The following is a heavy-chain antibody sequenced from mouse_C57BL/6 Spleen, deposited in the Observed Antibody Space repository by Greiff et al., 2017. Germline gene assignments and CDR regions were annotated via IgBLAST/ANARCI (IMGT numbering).Heavy chain of an antibody. D-gene: IGHD1-1*01. CDR2: IYPGDGDT. CDR1: GYAFSSSW. V-gene: IGHV1-82*01. Sequence: VQLQQSGPELVKPGASVKISCKASGYAFSSSWMNWVKQRPGKGLEWIGRIYPGDGDTNYNGKFKGKATLTADKSSSTAYMQLSSLTSEDSAVYYCARYYYGGTIWGQGTTLTVSS. J-gene: IGHJ2*01. CDR3: ARYYYGGTI.